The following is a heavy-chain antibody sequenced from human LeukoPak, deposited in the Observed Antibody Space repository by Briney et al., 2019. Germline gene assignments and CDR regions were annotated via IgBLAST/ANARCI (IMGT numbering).Heavy chain of an antibody. CDR1: GFTFSSYW. Sequence: PGGSLRLSCAASGFTFSSYWMSWVRQAPGKGLEWVAVISYDGSNKYYADSVKGRFTIFRDNSKNTLYLQMNSLRAEDTGVYYCAKDLSSGSRRAYWGQGTLVTVSS. J-gene: IGHJ4*02. CDR2: ISYDGSNK. D-gene: IGHD6-19*01. CDR3: AKDLSSGSRRAY. V-gene: IGHV3-30*18.